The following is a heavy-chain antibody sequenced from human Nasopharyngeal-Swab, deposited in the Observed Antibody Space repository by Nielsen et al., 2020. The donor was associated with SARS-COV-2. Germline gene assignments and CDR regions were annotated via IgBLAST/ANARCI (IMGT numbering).Heavy chain of an antibody. CDR2: IYTSGST. D-gene: IGHD6-13*01. V-gene: IGHV4-4*07. J-gene: IGHJ4*02. Sequence: GKGLEWIGRIYTSGSTNYNPSLKSRVTMSVDTSKNQFSLTLSSVTAADTAVYYCARDPYAYSSSWYDDSGYFDYWGQGTLVTVSS. CDR3: ARDPYAYSSSWYDDSGYFDY.